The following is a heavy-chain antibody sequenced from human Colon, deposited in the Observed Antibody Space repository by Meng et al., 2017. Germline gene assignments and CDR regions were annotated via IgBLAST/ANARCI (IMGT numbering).Heavy chain of an antibody. D-gene: IGHD3-10*01. Sequence: QVQLQESGPGLVKPAQTASLTGTVAGGFLNSDDFYWSWMRQSPGGGLEWIGLLSYGGSTFYNPSLRSRVAISADTSKSQFSLYLRSVTAADTAVYYCAREWRHYYGAGSFDHWGQGALVTVSS. J-gene: IGHJ4*02. V-gene: IGHV4-30-4*01. CDR1: GGFLNSDDFY. CDR2: LSYGGST. CDR3: AREWRHYYGAGSFDH.